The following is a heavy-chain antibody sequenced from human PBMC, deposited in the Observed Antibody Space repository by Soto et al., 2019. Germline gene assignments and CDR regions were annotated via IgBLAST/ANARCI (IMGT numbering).Heavy chain of an antibody. V-gene: IGHV4-38-2*02. Sequence: PWVTLSLTCTVSGYSISSGYHWAWIRQPPGKGLEWHGSVHYSGNTYYNPSLKSRLTISVDKSKNQFSLNLSSVTAADTAVYYCARQDRVVAEGRWFDPWGQGTLVTVSS. CDR1: GYSISSGYH. CDR2: VHYSGNT. D-gene: IGHD2-15*01. CDR3: ARQDRVVAEGRWFDP. J-gene: IGHJ5*02.